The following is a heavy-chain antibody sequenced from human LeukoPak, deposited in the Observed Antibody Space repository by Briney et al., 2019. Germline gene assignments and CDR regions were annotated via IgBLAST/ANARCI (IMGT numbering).Heavy chain of an antibody. D-gene: IGHD3-16*01. CDR3: VRVPMGLREGYYFYYGMDV. CDR1: GFTFKNHN. V-gene: IGHV3-21*01. J-gene: IGHJ6*02. Sequence: GGSLRLSCAASGFTFKNHNMNWVRQAPGKGLGWVSSISSSSSYIHYADSVKGRFTISRDNANNSLFLQMNSLTPDDTALYYCVRVPMGLREGYYFYYGMDVWGQGAPVTVSS. CDR2: ISSSSSYI.